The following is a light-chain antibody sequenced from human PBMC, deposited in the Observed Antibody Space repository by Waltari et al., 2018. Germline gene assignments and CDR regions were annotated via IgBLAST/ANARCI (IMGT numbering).Light chain of an antibody. CDR3: SSYGGKNNLI. V-gene: IGLV2-8*01. CDR2: DVN. J-gene: IGLJ2*01. CDR1: SSDIGGYKF. Sequence: QSALTQPPSASGSPGQSVTISCTGTSSDIGGYKFVSWFQQHPGKAPKLVIYDVNERPSGAPDRFSGSKSGSTATLTVSGLQAEDEADYYCSSYGGKNNLIFGGGTTLTV.